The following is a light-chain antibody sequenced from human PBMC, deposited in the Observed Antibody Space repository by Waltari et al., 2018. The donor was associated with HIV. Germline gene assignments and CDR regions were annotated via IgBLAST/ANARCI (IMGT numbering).Light chain of an antibody. J-gene: IGKJ3*01. Sequence: AIRMTQSPSSFSASTGDRVTITCRASQDIGTYLAWYQLKPGKAPKLLSYGASSLQSGVPSRFSGGGSGTDFSLTISCLQPEDFVTYCCQQYYSHPFTFGPGTKVEIK. CDR1: QDIGTY. CDR3: QQYYSHPFT. V-gene: IGKV1-8*01. CDR2: GAS.